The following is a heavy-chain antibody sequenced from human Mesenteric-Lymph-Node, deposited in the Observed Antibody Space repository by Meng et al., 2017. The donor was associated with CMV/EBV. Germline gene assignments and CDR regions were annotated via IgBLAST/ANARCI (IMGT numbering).Heavy chain of an antibody. J-gene: IGHJ4*02. CDR3: ARAWLRTGFGY. CDR1: GYNFKTYA. D-gene: IGHD5-18*01. CDR2: IDTKTGNP. Sequence: SCKTSGYNFKTYAMNWVRQAPGQGLELMGWIDTKTGNPTYAQGFTGRFVISLDTSVSTTYLQINGLKAEDTAVYYCARAWLRTGFGYWGQGILVTVSS. V-gene: IGHV7-4-1*02.